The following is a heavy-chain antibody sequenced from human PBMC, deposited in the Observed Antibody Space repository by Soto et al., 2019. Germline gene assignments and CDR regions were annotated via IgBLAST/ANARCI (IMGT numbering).Heavy chain of an antibody. CDR3: ARETVMITFGGVIAHDAFDI. CDR1: GYTFTSYD. D-gene: IGHD3-16*02. Sequence: GASVKVSCKASGYTFTSYDINWVRQATGQGLEWMGWMNPNSGNTGYAQKFQGRVTMTRNTSISTAYMELSSLRSEDTAVYYCARETVMITFGGVIAHDAFDIWGQGTMVTVSS. V-gene: IGHV1-8*01. J-gene: IGHJ3*02. CDR2: MNPNSGNT.